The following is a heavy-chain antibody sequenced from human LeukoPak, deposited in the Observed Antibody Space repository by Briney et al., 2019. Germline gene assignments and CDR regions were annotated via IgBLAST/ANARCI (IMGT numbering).Heavy chain of an antibody. V-gene: IGHV3-23*01. J-gene: IGHJ4*02. CDR2: ISGSGGST. Sequence: GGSLRISCAASGFTFSSYAMSWVRQAPGKGLEWVSAISGSGGSTYYADSVKGRFTISRDNSKNTLYLQMNSLRAEDTAVYYCASGSITMIVYYFDYWGRGTLVTASS. D-gene: IGHD3-22*01. CDR1: GFTFSSYA. CDR3: ASGSITMIVYYFDY.